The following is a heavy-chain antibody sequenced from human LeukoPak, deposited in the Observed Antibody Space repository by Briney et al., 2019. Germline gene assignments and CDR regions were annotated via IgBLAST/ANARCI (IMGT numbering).Heavy chain of an antibody. J-gene: IGHJ4*02. CDR2: LYSGGTT. CDR1: GFSVSSKY. CDR3: AREDHYGSGLDY. D-gene: IGHD3-10*01. V-gene: IGHV3-66*01. Sequence: GGSLRLSCAASGFSVSSKYMSWVRQAPGKGLDWVSVLYSGGTTYYADSVKGRFTISRDNSKNTLYLQMNSLRAEDTAVYYCAREDHYGSGLDYWGQGTLVTVSS.